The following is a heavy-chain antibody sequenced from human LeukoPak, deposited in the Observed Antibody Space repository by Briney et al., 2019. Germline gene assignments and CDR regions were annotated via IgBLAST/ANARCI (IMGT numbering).Heavy chain of an antibody. Sequence: SVKVSCKASGGTFSSYAISWVRQAPGQGLEWMGGIIPIFGTANYAQKFQGRVTITADESTSTAYMELSSLRSDDTAVYYCARDGRTEYSSSWQVKFDYWGQGTLVTVSS. J-gene: IGHJ4*02. V-gene: IGHV1-69*13. CDR2: IIPIFGTA. CDR1: GGTFSSYA. CDR3: ARDGRTEYSSSWQVKFDY. D-gene: IGHD6-13*01.